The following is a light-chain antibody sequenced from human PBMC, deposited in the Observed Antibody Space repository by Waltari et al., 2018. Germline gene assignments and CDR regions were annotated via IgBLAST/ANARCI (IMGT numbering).Light chain of an antibody. V-gene: IGLV1-47*01. Sequence: QSVLTQPPSASGTPGQRVTISCSCSSPNIGSQFVYWFQHLPGAAPKLLIYKNDQRPSGVPDRFSGSKSGTSASLVISGLRSEDEADYFCATWDDRLSAWLFGGGTKLTAL. J-gene: IGLJ3*02. CDR3: ATWDDRLSAWL. CDR1: SPNIGSQF. CDR2: KND.